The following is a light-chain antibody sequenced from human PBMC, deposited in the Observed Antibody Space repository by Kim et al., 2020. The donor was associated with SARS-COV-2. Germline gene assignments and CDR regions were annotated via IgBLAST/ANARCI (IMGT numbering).Light chain of an antibody. CDR2: DAS. CDR3: QQYFSVPWT. Sequence: ASVGDRVRITCRASQSVSSWLAWYQQKPGKAPKLLIYDASNLESGVPSRFSGSGSATEFTLTISSLQPDDFATYYCQQYFSVPWTFGQGTKVDIK. J-gene: IGKJ1*01. V-gene: IGKV1-5*01. CDR1: QSVSSW.